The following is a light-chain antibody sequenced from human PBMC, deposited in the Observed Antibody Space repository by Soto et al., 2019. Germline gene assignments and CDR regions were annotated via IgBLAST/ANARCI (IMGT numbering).Light chain of an antibody. V-gene: IGKV1-12*01. Sequence: DIQMTQSPSSVSASVGDRVTITCRASQVISNSLAWYQQKPGKAPKLLIYAASTLQSGVPSRFSGSGTGTDFTLPINSLQPEDFAVYYCQQANSFPLTFGGGSKVEIK. J-gene: IGKJ4*01. CDR3: QQANSFPLT. CDR1: QVISNS. CDR2: AAS.